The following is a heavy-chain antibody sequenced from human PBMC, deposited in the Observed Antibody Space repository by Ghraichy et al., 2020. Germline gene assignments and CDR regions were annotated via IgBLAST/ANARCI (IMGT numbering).Heavy chain of an antibody. D-gene: IGHD1-26*01. CDR2: INSSGGST. J-gene: IGHJ4*02. CDR1: GFTFSSYV. V-gene: IGHV3-23*01. Sequence: EGSLRLSCAASGFTFSSYVMSWVRQAPGKGLEWVSGINSSGGSTYYADSVKGRFTISRDNSKNTLYLQMHSLRAEDTAVYYCAKRGSYYDFHYWGQGTLVTASS. CDR3: AKRGSYYDFHY.